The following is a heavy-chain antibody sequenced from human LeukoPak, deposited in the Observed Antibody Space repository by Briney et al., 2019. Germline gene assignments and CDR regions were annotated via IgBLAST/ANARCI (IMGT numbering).Heavy chain of an antibody. CDR2: ISSSSSYI. V-gene: IGHV3-21*01. J-gene: IGHJ5*02. Sequence: GGSLRLSCAASGFTFSSYSMNWVRQAPGKGLEWVTSISSSSSYIYYADSVKGRFTISRDNAKNSLYLQMNSLRAEDTAVYYCARVLHFDWLLYHWGQGTLVTVSS. CDR1: GFTFSSYS. CDR3: ARVLHFDWLLYH. D-gene: IGHD3-9*01.